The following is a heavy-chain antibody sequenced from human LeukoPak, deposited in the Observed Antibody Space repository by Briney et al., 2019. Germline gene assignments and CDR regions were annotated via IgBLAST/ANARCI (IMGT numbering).Heavy chain of an antibody. J-gene: IGHJ4*02. D-gene: IGHD4-23*01. Sequence: SETLSLTCTVSGGSISSYYWSWIRQPPGKGLEWIGYIYYSGSTNYNPSLKSRVTISVDTSKIQFSLKPSSVTAADTAVYYCARGGTTVVTPSPYWGQGTLVTVSS. CDR3: ARGGTTVVTPSPY. V-gene: IGHV4-59*01. CDR1: GGSISSYY. CDR2: IYYSGST.